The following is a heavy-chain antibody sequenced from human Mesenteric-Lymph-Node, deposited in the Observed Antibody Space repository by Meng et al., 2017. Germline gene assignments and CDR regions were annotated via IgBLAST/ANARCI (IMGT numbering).Heavy chain of an antibody. CDR3: ARQYSSGWLGLEISAFDI. D-gene: IGHD6-19*01. CDR1: GFTFSSYA. Sequence: GESLKISCAASGFTFSSYAMSWVRQAPGKGLEWVANIKQDGSEKYYVDFVKGRFTISRDNAKNSLYLQMNSLRAEDTAVYYCARQYSSGWLGLEISAFDIWGQGTMVTVSS. CDR2: IKQDGSEK. J-gene: IGHJ3*02. V-gene: IGHV3-7*01.